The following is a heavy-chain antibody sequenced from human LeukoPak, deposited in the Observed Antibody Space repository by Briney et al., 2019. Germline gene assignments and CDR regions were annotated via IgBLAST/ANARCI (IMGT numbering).Heavy chain of an antibody. CDR3: ASVAYGCTNGVCYTEWFDS. D-gene: IGHD2-8*01. J-gene: IGHJ5*01. Sequence: PSETLSLTCTVSGGPISRFYWSWMPQPAGKGLEWIGHTYTSGSTNYNPSLKSRVTMSVDTSKNQFSLKLSSVTAAGTAGYYGASVAYGCTNGVCYTEWFDSWGQGTLVTVSS. V-gene: IGHV4-4*07. CDR1: GGPISRFY. CDR2: TYTSGST.